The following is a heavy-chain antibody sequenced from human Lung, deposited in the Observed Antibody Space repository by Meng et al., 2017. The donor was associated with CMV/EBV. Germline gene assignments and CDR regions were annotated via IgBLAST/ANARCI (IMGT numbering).Heavy chain of an antibody. CDR3: ARSPWQQRGDFDY. CDR2: INYSGST. V-gene: IGHV4-34*01. CDR1: GGSFSGYY. J-gene: IGHJ4*02. Sequence: SXAVYGGSFSGYYWSWIRQPPGKGLEWIGEINYSGSTNYNPSLKSRVTISVDTSKNQFSLKLSSVTAADTAVYYCARSPWQQRGDFDYWGQGTVVTVSS. D-gene: IGHD5-24*01.